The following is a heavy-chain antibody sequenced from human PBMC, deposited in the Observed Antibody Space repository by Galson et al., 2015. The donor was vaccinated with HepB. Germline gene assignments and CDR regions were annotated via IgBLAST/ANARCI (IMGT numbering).Heavy chain of an antibody. CDR1: GYTFTSYA. CDR3: AREPTQYSSGYYYYYGMDV. V-gene: IGHV7-4-1*02. Sequence: SVKVSCKASGYTFTSYAMNWVRQAPGQGLEWMGWINTNTGNPTYAQGFTGRFVFPLDTSVSTAYLQISSLKAEDTAVYYCAREPTQYSSGYYYYYGMDVWGQGTTVTVSS. CDR2: INTNTGNP. J-gene: IGHJ6*02. D-gene: IGHD6-19*01.